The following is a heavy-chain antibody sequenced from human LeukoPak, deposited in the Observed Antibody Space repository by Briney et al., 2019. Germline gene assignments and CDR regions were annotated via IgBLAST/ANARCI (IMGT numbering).Heavy chain of an antibody. CDR3: ARLVPAALVGWFDP. V-gene: IGHV4-59*01. J-gene: IGHJ5*02. D-gene: IGHD2-2*01. CDR2: IYYSGST. CDR1: GSSISSYY. Sequence: PSETLSLTCTVSGSSISSYYWSWIRQPPGKGLEWIGYIYYSGSTNYNPSLKSRVTISVDTSKNQFSLKLSSVTAADTAVYYCARLVPAALVGWFDPWGQGTLVTVSS.